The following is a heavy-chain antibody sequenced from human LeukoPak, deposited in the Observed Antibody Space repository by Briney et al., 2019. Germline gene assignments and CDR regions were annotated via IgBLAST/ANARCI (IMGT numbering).Heavy chain of an antibody. J-gene: IGHJ5*02. CDR3: ARTQWLVRNWFDP. D-gene: IGHD6-19*01. V-gene: IGHV4-34*01. CDR1: GGSFSGYY. Sequence: SETLSLTCAVYGGSFSGYYWSWIRQPPGEALEWIGEINHSGSTNYNPSLKSRVTISVDTSKNQFSLKLSSVTAADTAVYYCARTQWLVRNWFDPWGQGTLVTVSS. CDR2: INHSGST.